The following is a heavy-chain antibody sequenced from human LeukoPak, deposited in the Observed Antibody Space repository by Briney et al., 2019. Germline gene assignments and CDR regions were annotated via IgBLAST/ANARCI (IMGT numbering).Heavy chain of an antibody. Sequence: ASVKVSCKASGYTFTSYDINWVRQATGQGLEWXXXXXXXXGNTGYAQKFQGRVTMTRNTSISTAYMELSSLRSEDTAVYYCARLYCSSTSCYFSRYHNWFDPWGQGTLVTVSS. CDR1: GYTFTSYD. D-gene: IGHD2-2*01. CDR3: ARLYCSSTSCYFSRYHNWFDP. V-gene: IGHV1-8*01. J-gene: IGHJ5*02. CDR2: XXXXXGNT.